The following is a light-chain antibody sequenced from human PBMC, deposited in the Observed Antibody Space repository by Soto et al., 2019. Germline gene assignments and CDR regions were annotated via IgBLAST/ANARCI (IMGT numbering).Light chain of an antibody. CDR3: QQYNDWPRT. CDR1: QSVSRR. J-gene: IGKJ1*01. V-gene: IGKV1-5*03. CDR2: KAS. Sequence: TQSPALLSECPGERATPSCRASQSVSRRLAWFQQKSGTAPKLLIYKASTLQSGVPPRFSGSGSGTEFTLIISSLEPEDFAVYYCQQYNDWPRTFGQGTKVDIK.